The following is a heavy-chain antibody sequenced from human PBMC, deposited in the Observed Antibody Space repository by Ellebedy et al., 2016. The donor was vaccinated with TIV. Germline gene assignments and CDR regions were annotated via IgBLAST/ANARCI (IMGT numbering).Heavy chain of an antibody. D-gene: IGHD6-19*01. CDR2: ISSSGVTT. CDR3: AGYRGEAVAGNWFDP. Sequence: PGGSLRLSCTASGFTFSQYYMTWIRPAPGKGLEWVSQISSSGVTTDYADSVRGCFSISRDNSKNTLFLQMNSLRVDDTAVYYCAGYRGEAVAGNWFDPWGQGTLVTVSS. CDR1: GFTFSQYY. J-gene: IGHJ5*02. V-gene: IGHV3-23*01.